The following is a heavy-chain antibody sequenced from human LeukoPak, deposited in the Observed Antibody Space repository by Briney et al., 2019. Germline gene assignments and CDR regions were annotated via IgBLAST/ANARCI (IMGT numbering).Heavy chain of an antibody. CDR2: IYYSGST. CDR1: GGSISSSSYY. CDR3: ASENYDFWSGYYYFDY. Sequence: SETLSLTCTVSGGSISSSSYYWGWMRQPPGKGLEWIGSIYYSGSTYYNPSLKSRVTISVDTSKNQFSLKLSSVTAADTAVYYCASENYDFWSGYYYFDYWGQGTLVTVSS. D-gene: IGHD3-3*01. J-gene: IGHJ4*02. V-gene: IGHV4-39*01.